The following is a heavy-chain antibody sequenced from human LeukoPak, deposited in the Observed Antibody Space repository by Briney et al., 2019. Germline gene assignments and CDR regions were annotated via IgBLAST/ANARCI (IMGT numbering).Heavy chain of an antibody. J-gene: IGHJ4*02. CDR3: ARSPNWTPHSFDY. V-gene: IGHV4-59*08. CDR2: IYYSGST. D-gene: IGHD3/OR15-3a*01. Sequence: PSETLSLTCTVSGGSISSYYRSWIRQPPGKGLEWIGYIYYSGSTNYNPSLKSRVTISIDTSKNQFSLKLSSVTAADTAVYYCARSPNWTPHSFDYWGQGTLVTVSS. CDR1: GGSISSYY.